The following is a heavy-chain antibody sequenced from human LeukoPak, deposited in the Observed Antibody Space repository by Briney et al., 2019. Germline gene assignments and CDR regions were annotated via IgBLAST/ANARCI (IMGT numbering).Heavy chain of an antibody. J-gene: IGHJ4*02. CDR3: ARAWRSVGAYFDY. Sequence: PGGSLRLSCAASGFTFSDYCMSWIRQAPGKGLEWVSYISSSGSTIYYADSVKGRFTISRDNAKNSLYLQMNSLRAEDTAVYYCARAWRSVGAYFDYWGQGTLVTVSS. CDR1: GFTFSDYC. CDR2: ISSSGSTI. D-gene: IGHD5/OR15-5a*01. V-gene: IGHV3-11*01.